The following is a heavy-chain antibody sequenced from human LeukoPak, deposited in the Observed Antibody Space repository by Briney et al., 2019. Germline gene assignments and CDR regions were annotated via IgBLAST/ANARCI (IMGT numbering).Heavy chain of an antibody. CDR2: IKQDGSEE. V-gene: IGHV3-7*01. CDR3: ARGLAFDNTNYIDS. J-gene: IGHJ4*02. CDR1: GFAFSSYW. D-gene: IGHD3-9*01. Sequence: GGSLRLSCAASGFAFSSYWMDWVRQAPGKGLEWVANIKQDGSEENYVDSVKGRFTISRDNAKNSLYLQMHSLRGEDTAVYYCARGLAFDNTNYIDSWGQGALVTVSS.